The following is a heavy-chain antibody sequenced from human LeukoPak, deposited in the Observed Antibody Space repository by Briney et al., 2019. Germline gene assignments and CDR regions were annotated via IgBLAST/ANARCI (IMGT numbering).Heavy chain of an antibody. J-gene: IGHJ5*02. CDR2: IYYSGNT. Sequence: SETLSLTCTISRGSISSVNSYWAWIRQPPGKELEWIGSIYYSGNTYYNPSLKSRVTISVDTAMNHFSLKLNSVTAADTAVFYCARTTVSTSNPFDPWGQGILVIVSS. D-gene: IGHD4-17*01. V-gene: IGHV4-39*02. CDR3: ARTTVSTSNPFDP. CDR1: RGSISSVNSY.